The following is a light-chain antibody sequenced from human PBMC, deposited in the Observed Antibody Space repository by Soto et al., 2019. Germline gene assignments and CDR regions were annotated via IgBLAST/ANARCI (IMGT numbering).Light chain of an antibody. CDR1: QSVSSSY. J-gene: IGKJ3*01. CDR3: QQYGSSPLT. V-gene: IGKV3-20*01. CDR2: VAS. Sequence: EIVLTQSPGTLSLSPGERATLSCRASQSVSSSYLAWYQQKPGPAPRLLIYVASSRATGIPDRFSGSGSGTDFTLTISRLEPEDFAVYYCQQYGSSPLTFGPGTKVDIK.